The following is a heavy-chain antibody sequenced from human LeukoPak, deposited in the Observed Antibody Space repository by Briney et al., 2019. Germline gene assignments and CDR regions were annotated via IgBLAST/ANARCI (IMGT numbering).Heavy chain of an antibody. Sequence: GGSLRLSCAASGFTFSSYEMNWVRQAPGKGLEWVSYISSSGSTIYYADSVKGRLTISRDNAKNSLYLQMNSLRAEDTAVYYCARDSYGYNSGVRDYWGQGTLVTVSS. J-gene: IGHJ4*02. D-gene: IGHD5-24*01. CDR1: GFTFSSYE. CDR2: ISSSGSTI. CDR3: ARDSYGYNSGVRDY. V-gene: IGHV3-48*03.